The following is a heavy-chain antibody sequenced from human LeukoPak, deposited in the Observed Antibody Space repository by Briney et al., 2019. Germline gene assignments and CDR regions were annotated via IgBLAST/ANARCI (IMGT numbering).Heavy chain of an antibody. CDR3: AKDQYDYVRGEFDY. CDR1: GFTFSSYA. V-gene: IGHV3-30*04. J-gene: IGHJ4*02. D-gene: IGHD3-16*01. CDR2: ISYDGSNK. Sequence: GRSLRLSCAASGFTFSSYAMHWVRQAPGKGLEWVAVISYDGSNKYYADSVKGRFTISRDNSKNTLYLQMNSLRAEDTAVYYCAKDQYDYVRGEFDYWGQGTLVTVSS.